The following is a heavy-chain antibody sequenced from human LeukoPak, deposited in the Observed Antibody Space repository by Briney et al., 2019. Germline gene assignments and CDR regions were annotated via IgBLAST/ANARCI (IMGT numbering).Heavy chain of an antibody. V-gene: IGHV1-69*05. CDR1: GGTFSSYA. CDR2: IIPIFGTA. D-gene: IGHD2-21*02. CDR3: ARDGAYCGGDCYFGAFDI. J-gene: IGHJ3*02. Sequence: ASVKVSCKASGGTFSSYAISWVRQAPGQGLEWMGGIIPIFGTANYAQKFQGRVTITTDESTSTAYMELSSLRSEDTAVYYCARDGAYCGGDCYFGAFDIWGQGTMVTVSS.